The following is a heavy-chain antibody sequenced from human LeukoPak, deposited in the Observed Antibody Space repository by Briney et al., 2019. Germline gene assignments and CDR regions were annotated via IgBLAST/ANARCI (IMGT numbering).Heavy chain of an antibody. CDR1: GYTFTSYA. V-gene: IGHV1-2*02. CDR2: INPNSGGT. Sequence: ASVKVSCKASGYTFTSYAMHWVRQAPGQRLEWMGWINPNSGGTNYAQKFQGRVTMTRGTSISTAYMELSRLRSDDTAVYYCARGYCSGGSCPARIDPWGQGTLVTVSS. J-gene: IGHJ5*02. CDR3: ARGYCSGGSCPARIDP. D-gene: IGHD2-15*01.